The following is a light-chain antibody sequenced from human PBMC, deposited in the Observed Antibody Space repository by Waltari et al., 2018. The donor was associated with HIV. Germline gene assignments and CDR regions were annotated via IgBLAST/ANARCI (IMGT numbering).Light chain of an antibody. Sequence: QSVLTQPPSVSAAPGQKVTISCSGSSSNIGDNYVPWYQQFPGAAPTLLIYDNNKRASGLPDRFSGSKSGTSATLGITGLQTGDEADYYCGTWDTSLGASFVFGTGTKVSVL. V-gene: IGLV1-51*01. CDR2: DNN. J-gene: IGLJ1*01. CDR1: SSNIGDNY. CDR3: GTWDTSLGASFV.